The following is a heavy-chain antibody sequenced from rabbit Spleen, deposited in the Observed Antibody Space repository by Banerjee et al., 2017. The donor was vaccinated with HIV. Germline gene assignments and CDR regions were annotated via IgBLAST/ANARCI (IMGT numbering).Heavy chain of an antibody. CDR3: AREWNYSSFDL. CDR1: GFSFISSYD. D-gene: IGHD1-1*01. CDR2: IYTGNGKN. V-gene: IGHV1S45*01. J-gene: IGHJ3*01. Sequence: QEQLVESGGGLVKPGASLTLTCTASGFSFISSYDMSWVRQAPGKGLEWIGFIYTGNGKNYYASWAKGRFTISKSSSTTVTLQLTSLTAADTATYFCAREWNYSSFDLWGQGTLVTVS.